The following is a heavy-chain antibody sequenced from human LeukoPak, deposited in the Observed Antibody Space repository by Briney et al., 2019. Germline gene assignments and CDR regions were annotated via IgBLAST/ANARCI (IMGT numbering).Heavy chain of an antibody. CDR1: GGTFSSYA. D-gene: IGHD3-10*01. Sequence: ASVKVSCKASGGTFSSYAISWVRQAPGQGLEWMGGIIPIFGTANYAQKFQGRVTITTDESTSTAYMEMSSLRSGDTAVYYCASCLWFEELGYYYYRDVWGKGTTVTVSS. CDR2: IIPIFGTA. V-gene: IGHV1-69*05. CDR3: ASCLWFEELGYYYYRDV. J-gene: IGHJ6*03.